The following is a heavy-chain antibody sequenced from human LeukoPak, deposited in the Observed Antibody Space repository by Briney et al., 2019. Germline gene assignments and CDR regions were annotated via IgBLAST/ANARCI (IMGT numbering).Heavy chain of an antibody. CDR2: IYTSGST. V-gene: IGHV4-4*07. CDR3: ARDSGLTTVNTFDY. D-gene: IGHD4-17*01. CDR1: GGSISSYY. Sequence: SEALSLTCTVSGGSISSYYWSWIRQPAGKGLEWIGRIYTSGSTNYNPSLKSRVTMSVDASKNQFSLKLSSVTAADTAVYYCARDSGLTTVNTFDYWGQGTLVTVSS. J-gene: IGHJ4*02.